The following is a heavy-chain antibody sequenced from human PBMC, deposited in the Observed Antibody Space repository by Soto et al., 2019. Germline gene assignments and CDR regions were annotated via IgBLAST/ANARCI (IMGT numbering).Heavy chain of an antibody. V-gene: IGHV1-69*06. CDR2: IIPIFGTA. D-gene: IGHD2-2*01. CDR3: ARVVVPASMTGTPYNWFDP. J-gene: IGHJ5*02. CDR1: GGTFSSYA. Sequence: VKVSCKASGGTFSSYAISWVLQAPGQGLEWMGGIIPIFGTANYAQKFQGRVTITADKSTSTAYMELSSLRSEDTAVYYCARVVVPASMTGTPYNWFDPWGQGTLVTVSS.